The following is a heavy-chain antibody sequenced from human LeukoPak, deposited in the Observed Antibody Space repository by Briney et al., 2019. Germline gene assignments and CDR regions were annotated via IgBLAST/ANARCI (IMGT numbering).Heavy chain of an antibody. D-gene: IGHD4-17*01. Sequence: GASVKVSCKAFGGTFSSYTISWVRQAPGQGLEWMGRIIPILGIANYAQKFQGRITITADKSTSTAYMELSSLRSEDTAVYYCARGPHYGEGYWGQETLVTVSS. V-gene: IGHV1-69*02. J-gene: IGHJ4*02. CDR1: GGTFSSYT. CDR3: ARGPHYGEGY. CDR2: IIPILGIA.